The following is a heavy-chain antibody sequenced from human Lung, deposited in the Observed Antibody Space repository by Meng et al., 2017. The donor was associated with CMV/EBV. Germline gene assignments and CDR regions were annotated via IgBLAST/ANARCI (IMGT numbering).Heavy chain of an antibody. J-gene: IGHJ4*01. CDR2: IRYDGSNE. CDR3: ARDSSTGFYYFDY. Sequence: GGSLRLXCATSGFTFSSFGMNWVRQAPGKGLEWVALIRYDGSNEYYADSVRGRFTISRDISKNTLYLEMNSLRLDDTAVYYCARDSSTGFYYFDYWGHGTLVTVSS. D-gene: IGHD6-19*01. CDR1: GFTFSSFG. V-gene: IGHV3-30*02.